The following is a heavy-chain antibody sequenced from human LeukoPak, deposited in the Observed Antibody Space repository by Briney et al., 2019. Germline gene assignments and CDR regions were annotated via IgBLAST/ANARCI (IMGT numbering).Heavy chain of an antibody. CDR1: GFTFSSYS. CDR3: ARDSSRSTYNWFDP. Sequence: PGGSLRLSCAASGFTFSSYSMNWVRQAPGKGLDWVSSISSSSSYIYYADSVKGRFTISRDNAKNSLYLQMNSLRAEDTAVYYCARDSSRSTYNWFDPWGQGTLVTVSS. V-gene: IGHV3-21*01. J-gene: IGHJ5*02. CDR2: ISSSSSYI.